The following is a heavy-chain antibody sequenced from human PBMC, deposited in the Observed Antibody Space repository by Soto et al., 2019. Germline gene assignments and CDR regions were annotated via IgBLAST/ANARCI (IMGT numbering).Heavy chain of an antibody. V-gene: IGHV1-2*04. CDR2: INPNRGGT. Sequence: QVQLVQSGAEVKKPGASVKVSCKASGYTFTGYYMHWVRQAPGQGLEWMGWINPNRGGTNYAQKFQGWVTMTXXTXINXAYMELSRLRSDDTAVYYGARSPGGVVTAMYYFDYWGQGTLVTVSS. D-gene: IGHD2-21*02. J-gene: IGHJ4*02. CDR3: ARSPGGVVTAMYYFDY. CDR1: GYTFTGYY.